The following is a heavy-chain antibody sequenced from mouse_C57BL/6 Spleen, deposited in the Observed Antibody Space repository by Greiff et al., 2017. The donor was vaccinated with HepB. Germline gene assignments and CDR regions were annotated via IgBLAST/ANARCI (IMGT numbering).Heavy chain of an antibody. J-gene: IGHJ2*01. D-gene: IGHD1-1*01. CDR3: ARSAGVITTVGFDY. CDR1: GYAFSSSW. Sequence: QVQLQQSGPELVKPGASVKISCKASGYAFSSSWMNWVKQRPGKGLEWIGRIYPGDGDTNYNGKFKGKATLTADKSSSTAYMQLSSLTSEDSAVYFCARSAGVITTVGFDYWGQGTTLTVSS. CDR2: IYPGDGDT. V-gene: IGHV1-82*01.